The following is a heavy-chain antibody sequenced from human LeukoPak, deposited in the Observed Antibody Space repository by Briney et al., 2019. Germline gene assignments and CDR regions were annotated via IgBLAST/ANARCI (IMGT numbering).Heavy chain of an antibody. CDR3: AKDSSGNYCSSTSCPLRFDP. Sequence: PGRSLRLSCAASGFTFSSYAMHWVRQAPGKGLEWVAVTSYDGSNKYYADSVKGRFTISRDNSKNTLYLQMNSLRAEDTAVYYCAKDSSGNYCSSTSCPLRFDPWGQGTLVTVSS. V-gene: IGHV3-30*04. CDR2: TSYDGSNK. J-gene: IGHJ5*02. D-gene: IGHD2-2*01. CDR1: GFTFSSYA.